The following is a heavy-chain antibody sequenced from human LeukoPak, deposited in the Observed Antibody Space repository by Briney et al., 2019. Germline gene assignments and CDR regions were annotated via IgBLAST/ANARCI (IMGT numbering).Heavy chain of an antibody. CDR3: ARDLVTMVRGVMDY. J-gene: IGHJ4*02. Sequence: PGGSLRLSCAASGFTVSSNYMSWVRQAPGKGLEWVSVIYRGGVTYYADSVKGRFTISRDNSKNTLYLQMNSLRAEDTAVYYCARDLVTMVRGVMDYWGQGTLVTVSS. CDR1: GFTVSSNY. CDR2: IYRGGVT. D-gene: IGHD3-10*01. V-gene: IGHV3-53*05.